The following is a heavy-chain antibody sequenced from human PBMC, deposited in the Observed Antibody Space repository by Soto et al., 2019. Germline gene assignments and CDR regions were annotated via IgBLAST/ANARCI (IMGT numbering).Heavy chain of an antibody. Sequence: GGSLRLSCAASGFTFSSYAMSWVRQAPGKGLEWVSAISGSGGSTYYADSVKGRFTISRDNSKNTLYLQMNSLRAEDTAVYYCAKEFGITIFGVVIGTFDYWGQGTLVTVSS. J-gene: IGHJ4*02. CDR1: GFTFSSYA. D-gene: IGHD3-3*01. CDR2: ISGSGGST. CDR3: AKEFGITIFGVVIGTFDY. V-gene: IGHV3-23*01.